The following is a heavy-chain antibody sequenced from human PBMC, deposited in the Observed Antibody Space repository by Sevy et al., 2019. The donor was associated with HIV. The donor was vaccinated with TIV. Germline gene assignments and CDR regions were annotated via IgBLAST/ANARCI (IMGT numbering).Heavy chain of an antibody. V-gene: IGHV3-43*01. CDR3: AKAGYDSSGYDY. CDR2: ISWDGGST. D-gene: IGHD3-22*01. Sequence: GGSLRLSCAASGFTFDDYTMHWVRQAPGKGLEWVSFISWDGGSTYYANSVKGRFTISRDNSKNSLYLQMNSLRTEDTALYYCAKAGYDSSGYDYWGQGTLVTVSS. CDR1: GFTFDDYT. J-gene: IGHJ4*02.